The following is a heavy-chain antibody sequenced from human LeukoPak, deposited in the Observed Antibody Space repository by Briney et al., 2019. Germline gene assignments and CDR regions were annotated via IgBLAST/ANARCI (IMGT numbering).Heavy chain of an antibody. D-gene: IGHD6-13*01. Sequence: GGYLRLSCATAGCTCSSYHMNWFRQAPGKGLEWVSYISSSSGTIYYADSVKGRFTTSRDNAKNSLYLQMNNLRDEDTAVYYCARGGSSCFDSWGQGTLATVSS. J-gene: IGHJ4*02. CDR2: ISSSSGTI. CDR3: ARGGSSCFDS. CDR1: GCTCSSYH. V-gene: IGHV3-48*02.